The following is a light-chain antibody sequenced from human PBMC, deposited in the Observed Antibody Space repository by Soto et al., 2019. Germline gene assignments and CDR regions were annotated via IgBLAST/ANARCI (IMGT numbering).Light chain of an antibody. Sequence: EIVLTQSPATLSLFPGERATLSCRASQGVSRYLAWYQQRPGQTPRLLIYDAFNRATGIPARFSGSGSGTDFTLSISSLEPEDFAVYYCQQRSNWPPITFGQGTRLEIK. CDR3: QQRSNWPPIT. CDR1: QGVSRY. CDR2: DAF. J-gene: IGKJ5*01. V-gene: IGKV3-11*01.